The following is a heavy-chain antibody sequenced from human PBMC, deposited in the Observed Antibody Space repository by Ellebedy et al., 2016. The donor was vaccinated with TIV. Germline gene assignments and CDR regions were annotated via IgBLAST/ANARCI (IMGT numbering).Heavy chain of an antibody. Sequence: ASVKVSXXASGYTFINYDITWVRQAPGQGLEWMGGISPYSGDTNYAQKVQGRVTMTTDTSTSTAYMELRSLRYDDTAVYYCAKDLGKGGGSVFDYWGQGALVTVSS. CDR2: ISPYSGDT. V-gene: IGHV1-18*01. J-gene: IGHJ4*02. CDR3: AKDLGKGGGSVFDY. D-gene: IGHD6-19*01. CDR1: GYTFINYD.